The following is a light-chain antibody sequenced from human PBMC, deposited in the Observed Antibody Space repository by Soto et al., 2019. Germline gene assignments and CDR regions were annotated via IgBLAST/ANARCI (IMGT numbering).Light chain of an antibody. Sequence: DIQMTQSPSTLSASVGDRVTITCRASQSISSWLAWYQQKPGKAPKLLIYKASSLESGVPSRFSGSGSGTEFTLTISSLQRDDFATYYCQQYNNYWTFGQGTKVEIK. CDR1: QSISSW. CDR2: KAS. J-gene: IGKJ1*01. V-gene: IGKV1-5*03. CDR3: QQYNNYWT.